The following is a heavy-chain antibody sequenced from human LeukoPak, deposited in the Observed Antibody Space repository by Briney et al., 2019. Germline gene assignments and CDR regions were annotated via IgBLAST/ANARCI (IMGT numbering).Heavy chain of an antibody. Sequence: PSETLSLTCAVYGGSFSGYYWSWIRQPPGKGLEWIGEINHSGSTNYNPSLKSRVTISADTSKNQFSLKLSSVTAADTAVYYCARNPYDFWSGYFTHHFDYWGQGTLVTVSS. CDR2: INHSGST. V-gene: IGHV4-34*01. CDR1: GGSFSGYY. CDR3: ARNPYDFWSGYFTHHFDY. J-gene: IGHJ4*02. D-gene: IGHD3-3*01.